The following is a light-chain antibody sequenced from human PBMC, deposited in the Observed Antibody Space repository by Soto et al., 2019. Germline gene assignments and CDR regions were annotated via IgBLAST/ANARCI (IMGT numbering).Light chain of an antibody. CDR1: QSVGSY. J-gene: IGKJ5*01. CDR3: QQRSNLPPT. Sequence: EIVLTQSPATLSLSPGERATLSCRASQSVGSYLAWYQQKPGQAPRPLIYGASKRAPGVSARFSGSGSGTDFTLTISSLEPEDFAVYYCQQRSNLPPTFGQGTRLEIK. CDR2: GAS. V-gene: IGKV3-11*01.